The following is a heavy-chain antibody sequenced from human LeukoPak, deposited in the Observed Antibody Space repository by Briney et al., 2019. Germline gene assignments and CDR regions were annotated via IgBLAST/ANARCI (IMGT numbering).Heavy chain of an antibody. CDR3: AKGHWELLPAEYFQH. J-gene: IGHJ1*01. D-gene: IGHD1-26*01. Sequence: SETLSLTCTVSGDSINSDYWNWIRQPPGKGLEWIGFIYYSGSTNYNPSLKSRVTISVDASRNHFSLKLNSVTAADTAVYYCAKGHWELLPAEYFQHWGQGTLVTVSS. V-gene: IGHV4-59*08. CDR1: GDSINSDY. CDR2: IYYSGST.